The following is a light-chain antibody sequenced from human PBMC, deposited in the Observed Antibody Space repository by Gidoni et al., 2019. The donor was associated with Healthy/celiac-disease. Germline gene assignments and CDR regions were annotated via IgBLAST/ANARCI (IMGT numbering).Light chain of an antibody. CDR3: SSYAGGNNFV. CDR2: DVN. J-gene: IGLJ1*01. CDR1: SADLDYYNS. V-gene: IGLV2-8*01. Sequence: QSALTQPPSASGSPGQSVTISCTGTSADLDYYNSVSWYQQHQGKAPKLVIYDVNKRPSGVPDRFSGSKSGNTASLTVSGLQAEDEAEYYCSSYAGGNNFVFGSGTKVTVL.